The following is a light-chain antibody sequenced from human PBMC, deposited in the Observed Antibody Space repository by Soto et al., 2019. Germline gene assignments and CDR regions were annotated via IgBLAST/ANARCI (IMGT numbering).Light chain of an antibody. CDR3: QEHNS. CDR2: DAS. J-gene: IGKJ4*01. CDR1: QNVNRY. Sequence: NVFTPSPATPSFLPRGRAPPSCRASQNVNRYVAWYQQKPGQAPRLLIYDASTRAAGVPARFSGSGSGTDFSLSISSLEPEDFAVYYCQEHNSFGGGTKV. V-gene: IGKV3-11*01.